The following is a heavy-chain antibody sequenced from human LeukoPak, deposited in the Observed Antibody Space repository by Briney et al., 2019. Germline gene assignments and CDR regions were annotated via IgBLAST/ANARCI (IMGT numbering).Heavy chain of an antibody. CDR3: ARDAVGYCSSTSCSEYYYYYMDV. D-gene: IGHD2-2*01. CDR2: INHSGST. CDR1: GGSFSGYY. V-gene: IGHV4-34*01. Sequence: SETLSLTCAVYGGSFSGYYWSWIRQPPGKGLEWIGEINHSGSTNYNPSLKSRVTMSVDTSKNQFSLKLSSVTAADTAVYYCARDAVGYCSSTSCSEYYYYYMDVWGKGTTVTISS. J-gene: IGHJ6*03.